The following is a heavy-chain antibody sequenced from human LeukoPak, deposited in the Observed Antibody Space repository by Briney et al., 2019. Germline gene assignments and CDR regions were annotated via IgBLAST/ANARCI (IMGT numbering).Heavy chain of an antibody. CDR2: IYTSGST. CDR1: GGSINDNTYY. V-gene: IGHV4-61*02. CDR3: AGRAIAVTMREH. J-gene: IGHJ1*01. Sequence: SETLSLTCAVSGGSINDNTYYWSWIRQPAGKGLEWIGRIYTSGSTNYNPSLKSRVSISLDTSKNQFSLKLTSVTAADTAVYYCAGRAIAVTMREHWGQGTLVTVSS. D-gene: IGHD4/OR15-4a*01.